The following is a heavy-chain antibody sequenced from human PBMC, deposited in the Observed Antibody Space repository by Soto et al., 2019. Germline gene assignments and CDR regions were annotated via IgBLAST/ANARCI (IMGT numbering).Heavy chain of an antibody. Sequence: SGPTLVNPTQTLTLTCTFSGFSLSTSGVGVGWIRQPPGKALEWLALIYWNDDKRYSPSLKSRLTITKDTSKNQVVLTMTNMDPVDTATYYRAHRLAAAGTEYYYYGMDVWGQGTTVTVSS. CDR1: GFSLSTSGVG. D-gene: IGHD6-13*01. J-gene: IGHJ6*02. CDR2: IYWNDDK. CDR3: AHRLAAAGTEYYYYGMDV. V-gene: IGHV2-5*01.